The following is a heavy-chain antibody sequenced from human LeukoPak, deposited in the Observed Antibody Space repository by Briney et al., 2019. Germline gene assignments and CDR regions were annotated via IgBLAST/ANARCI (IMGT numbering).Heavy chain of an antibody. CDR3: ARVFPGMDYYFGH. J-gene: IGHJ4*02. Sequence: SVTLSLTCTVSGGSISSYYWSWIRQPPGKGLEWIGYIYYSGSTNYNPSLKSRVTISVDTSKNQFSLKLSSVTAADTAVYYCARVFPGMDYYFGHWGQGTLVAVSS. D-gene: IGHD3/OR15-3a*01. V-gene: IGHV4-59*01. CDR1: GGSISSYY. CDR2: IYYSGST.